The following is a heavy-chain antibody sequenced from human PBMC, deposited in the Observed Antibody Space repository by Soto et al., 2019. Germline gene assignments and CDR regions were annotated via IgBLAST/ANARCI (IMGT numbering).Heavy chain of an antibody. J-gene: IGHJ4*02. V-gene: IGHV1-18*01. CDR3: AKGRGYCMSTSCYVGSDY. Sequence: ASVKVSCKASGYTFTSYGISWVRQAPGQGLEWMGWISAYNGNTNYAQKLQGRVTMTTDTSTSTAYMELRSLRSDDTAVYYCAKGRGYCMSTSCYVGSDYWGQGTLVTAPQ. CDR1: GYTFTSYG. D-gene: IGHD2-2*01. CDR2: ISAYNGNT.